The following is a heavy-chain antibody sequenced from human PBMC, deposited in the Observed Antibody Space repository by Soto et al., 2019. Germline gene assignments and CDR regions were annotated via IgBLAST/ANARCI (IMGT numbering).Heavy chain of an antibody. J-gene: IGHJ6*02. Sequence: PGGSLRLSCIWSGFAFRDYEMNWVRQAPGKGLEWVAYISSGAFTIYYADSVRGRFTVSRDNAKNSLYLQMNSLRDEDAAVYYCARTYSIEKVHYYGMDVWGQGTTVTVSS. CDR1: GFAFRDYE. CDR3: ARTYSIEKVHYYGMDV. D-gene: IGHD4-4*01. V-gene: IGHV3-48*03. CDR2: ISSGAFTI.